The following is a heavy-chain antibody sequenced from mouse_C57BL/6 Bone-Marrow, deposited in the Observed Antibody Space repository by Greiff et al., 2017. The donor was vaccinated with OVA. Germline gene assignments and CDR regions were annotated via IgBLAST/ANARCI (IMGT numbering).Heavy chain of an antibody. J-gene: IGHJ2*01. CDR3: ARTYYDYGGDY. Sequence: QVQLKESGPELVKPGASVKLSCKASGYTFTSYDINWVKQRPGQGLEWIGWIYPRDGSTKYNEKFKGKATLTVDTSSSTAYMELHSLTSEDSAVYFCARTYYDYGGDYWGQGTTLTVSS. V-gene: IGHV1-85*01. D-gene: IGHD2-4*01. CDR2: IYPRDGST. CDR1: GYTFTSYD.